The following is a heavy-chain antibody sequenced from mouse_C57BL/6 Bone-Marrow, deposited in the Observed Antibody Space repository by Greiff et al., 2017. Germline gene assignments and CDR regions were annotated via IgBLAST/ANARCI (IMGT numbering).Heavy chain of an antibody. V-gene: IGHV5-6*01. CDR3: ASLTVNFDY. CDR1: GFTFSSYG. D-gene: IGHD4-1*01. J-gene: IGHJ2*01. Sequence: EVKLVESGGDLVKPGGSLKLSCAASGFTFSSYGMSWVRQTPDKRLEWVATISSGGSYTYYPDSVKGRFTISRDNAKNTLYLQMSSLKSEDTAMYYCASLTVNFDYWGQGTTLTVSS. CDR2: ISSGGSYT.